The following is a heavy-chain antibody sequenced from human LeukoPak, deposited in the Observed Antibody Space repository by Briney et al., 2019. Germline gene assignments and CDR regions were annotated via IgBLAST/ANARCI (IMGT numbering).Heavy chain of an antibody. D-gene: IGHD2-2*01. CDR3: ATDMGGYCSSTSYVDY. CDR2: FDPEDGET. CDR1: GYTLTELS. J-gene: IGHJ4*02. V-gene: IGHV1-24*01. Sequence: GASVKVSCKVSGYTLTELSMHWVRQAPGKGLEWMGGFDPEDGETIYAQKFQGRVTMTEGTSTDTAYMELSSLRSEDTAVYYCATDMGGYCSSTSYVDYWGQGTLVTVSS.